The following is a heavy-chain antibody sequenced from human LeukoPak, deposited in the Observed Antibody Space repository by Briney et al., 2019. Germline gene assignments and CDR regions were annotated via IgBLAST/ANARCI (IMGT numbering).Heavy chain of an antibody. D-gene: IGHD1-1*01. J-gene: IGHJ4*02. CDR2: ISTYSANT. CDR1: GYTFTSYG. CDR3: ARLYNWIDDY. V-gene: IGHV1-18*01. Sequence: ASVKVSCKASGYTFTSYGISWVRQAPGQGLEWMGWISTYSANTNYAQKFQGRVTMTTDTAASTVYMELRSLRSDDTAFYYCARLYNWIDDYWGQGTLVTVSP.